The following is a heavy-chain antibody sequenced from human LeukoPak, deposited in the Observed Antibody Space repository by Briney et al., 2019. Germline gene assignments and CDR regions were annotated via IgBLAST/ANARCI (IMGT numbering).Heavy chain of an antibody. CDR1: GGSISSYY. V-gene: IGHV4-59*01. CDR2: IYYIAST. CDR3: ARAPRYYYDSSGYWGHDAFDI. D-gene: IGHD3-22*01. J-gene: IGHJ3*02. Sequence: SETLSLTCTVSGGSISSYYWSWIRQPPGKGLEWSGYIYYIASTNYNPSLKSRVTISVDTSKNQFSLQLRSVTAADTAVYYCARAPRYYYDSSGYWGHDAFDIWGQGTMVTVSS.